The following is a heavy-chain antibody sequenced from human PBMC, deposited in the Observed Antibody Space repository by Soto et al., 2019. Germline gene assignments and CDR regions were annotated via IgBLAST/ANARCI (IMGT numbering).Heavy chain of an antibody. V-gene: IGHV4-59*01. J-gene: IGHJ5*02. D-gene: IGHD6-13*01. Sequence: SETLSLTCTVSGGSISSYYWSWIRQPPGKGLEWIGYIYYSGSTNYNPSLKSRVTISVDTSKNQFSLKLSSVTAADTAVYYCARQIAAGTTTISRWFDPWGQGTLVTVS. CDR3: ARQIAAGTTTISRWFDP. CDR1: GGSISSYY. CDR2: IYYSGST.